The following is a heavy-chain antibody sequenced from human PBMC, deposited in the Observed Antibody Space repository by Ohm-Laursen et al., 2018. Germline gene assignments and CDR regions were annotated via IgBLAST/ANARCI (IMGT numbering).Heavy chain of an antibody. CDR2: INPNSGGT. J-gene: IGHJ4*02. Sequence: ASVKVSCKVSGYSFTGYYMHWVRQAPGQGLEWMGWINPNSGGTNYAQKFQGRVTMTRDTSISTAYMELSRLRSDDTAVYYCARDGGYDILTGYYNGFDYWGQGTLVTVSS. CDR1: GYSFTGYY. V-gene: IGHV1-2*02. CDR3: ARDGGYDILTGYYNGFDY. D-gene: IGHD3-9*01.